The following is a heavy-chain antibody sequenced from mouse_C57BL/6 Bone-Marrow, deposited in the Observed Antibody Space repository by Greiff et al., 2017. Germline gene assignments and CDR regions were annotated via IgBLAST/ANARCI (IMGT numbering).Heavy chain of an antibody. CDR2: IFPRSGNP. D-gene: IGHD2-4*01. CDR3: ATYDDYDEFAY. Sequence: QVQLQQSGAELARPGASVKLSCKASGYTFTSYGISWVKQRTGQGLEWIGEIFPRSGNPYYNERFKGKATLTENKSTSTAYMELRSLTSEDSAVYFCATYDDYDEFAYWGQGTLVTVSA. V-gene: IGHV1-81*01. CDR1: GYTFTSYG. J-gene: IGHJ3*01.